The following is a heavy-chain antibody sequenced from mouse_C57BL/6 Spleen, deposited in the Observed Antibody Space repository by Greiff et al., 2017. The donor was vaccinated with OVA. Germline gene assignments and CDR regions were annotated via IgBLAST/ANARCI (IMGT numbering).Heavy chain of an antibody. Sequence: EVQLQQSGPELVKPGASVKISCKASGYTFTDYYMNWVKQSHGKSLEWIGDINPNNGGTSYNQKFKGKATLTVDKSSSTAFMELRSLTSEDSAVYYCARNYDYDWGQGTLVTVSA. CDR3: ARNYDYD. CDR2: INPNNGGT. D-gene: IGHD2-4*01. V-gene: IGHV1-26*01. CDR1: GYTFTDYY. J-gene: IGHJ3*01.